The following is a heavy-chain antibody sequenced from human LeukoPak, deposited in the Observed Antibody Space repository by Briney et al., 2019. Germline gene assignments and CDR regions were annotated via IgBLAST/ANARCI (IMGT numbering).Heavy chain of an antibody. Sequence: GGSLRLSCAASGFMFSRYAMIWVRQTPGKGLEWVSAITETGAGTYYADSVKGRFTMSRDNSRKTVYLQMDSLRAEDTAVYFCARGTAAAANRNWFDSWGQGTLVTVSS. CDR1: GFMFSRYA. D-gene: IGHD6-13*01. J-gene: IGHJ5*01. CDR3: ARGTAAAANRNWFDS. CDR2: ITETGAGT. V-gene: IGHV3-23*01.